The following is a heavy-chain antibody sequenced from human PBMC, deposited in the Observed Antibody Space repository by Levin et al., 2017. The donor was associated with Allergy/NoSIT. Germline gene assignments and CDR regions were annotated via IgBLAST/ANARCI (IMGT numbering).Heavy chain of an antibody. CDR1: GFNFSIYS. CDR2: IGSGSSTI. D-gene: IGHD3-9*01. V-gene: IGHV3-48*04. J-gene: IGHJ6*02. CDR3: ARDRDYDVSTAYLRGVVRHYYYYGMDV. Sequence: GGSLRLSCAASGFNFSIYSMNWVRQAPGKGLEWVSYIGSGSSTIYYADSVKGRFTVSRDNAKNSLYLQMNSLRVEDTAIYYCARDRDYDVSTAYLRGVVRHYYYYGMDVWGQGTTVTVSS.